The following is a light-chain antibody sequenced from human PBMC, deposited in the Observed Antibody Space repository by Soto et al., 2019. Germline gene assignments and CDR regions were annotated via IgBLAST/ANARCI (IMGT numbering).Light chain of an antibody. Sequence: QSALTQPATVSGSPGQSITISCTGTSSDVGAYKYVSWYQQHPGKAPKLMIYDVSNRPSGVSNRFSGSKSGNTASLTISGLQAEDEADYYCSSYATSSTLGVVFGGGTKLT. CDR1: SSDVGAYKY. V-gene: IGLV2-14*03. CDR2: DVS. CDR3: SSYATSSTLGVV. J-gene: IGLJ2*01.